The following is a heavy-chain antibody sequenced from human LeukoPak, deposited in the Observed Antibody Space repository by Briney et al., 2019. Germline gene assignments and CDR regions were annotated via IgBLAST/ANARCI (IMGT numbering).Heavy chain of an antibody. D-gene: IGHD6-19*01. CDR1: GFTFSSYA. Sequence: GRSLRLSCAASGFTFSSYAMRWVRQAPGKGLEWVAVISYDGSNKYYADSVKGRFTISRDNSKNRLYLQMNSLRAEDTAVYYCVRHFVSNRPLGCSSSCWYWGGEVLSFLESDYWGQGTLVTVSS. V-gene: IGHV3-30-3*01. J-gene: IGHJ4*02. CDR2: ISYDGSNK. CDR3: VRHFVSNRPLGCSSSCWYWGGEVLSFLESDY.